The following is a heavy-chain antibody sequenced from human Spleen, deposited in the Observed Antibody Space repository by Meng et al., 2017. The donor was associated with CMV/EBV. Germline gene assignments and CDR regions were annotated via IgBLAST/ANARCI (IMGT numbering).Heavy chain of an antibody. Sequence: SGDTFSTYAFSWVRQTPGQGLEWMGGFRPVFGTASYAQKFQGRVTITTDESTSTVYMELSSLRSEDTAIYYCARGVLITPAGTKFTYWGQGTLVTVSS. CDR2: FRPVFGTA. V-gene: IGHV1-69*05. D-gene: IGHD6-13*01. CDR3: ARGVLITPAGTKFTY. CDR1: GDTFSTYA. J-gene: IGHJ4*02.